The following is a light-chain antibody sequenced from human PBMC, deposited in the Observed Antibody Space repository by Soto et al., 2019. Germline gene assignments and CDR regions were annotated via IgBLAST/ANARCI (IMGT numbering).Light chain of an antibody. V-gene: IGLV1-44*01. CDR1: SSNIGSNT. CDR2: SND. Sequence: QSVLTQPPSASGTPGQRVTISCSGNSSNIGSNTVDWYRQLPGTAPKLLIYSNDQRPSGVPDRFSGSKSGTSASLAISGLQSEDEADYYCAAWDDRLKGVVFGGGTKLTVL. CDR3: AAWDDRLKGVV. J-gene: IGLJ2*01.